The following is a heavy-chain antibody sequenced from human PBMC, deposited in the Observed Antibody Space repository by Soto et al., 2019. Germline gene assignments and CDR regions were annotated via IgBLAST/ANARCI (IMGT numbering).Heavy chain of an antibody. CDR2: INHSGST. J-gene: IGHJ4*02. Sequence: SETLSLTCTVSGGSISSYYWSWIRQPPGKGLEWIGEINHSGSTNYNPSLKSRVTISVDTSKNQFSLKLSSVTAADTAVYYCARDYSSSWYRLDYWGQGTLVTVSS. CDR3: ARDYSSSWYRLDY. V-gene: IGHV4-34*01. D-gene: IGHD6-13*01. CDR1: GGSISSYY.